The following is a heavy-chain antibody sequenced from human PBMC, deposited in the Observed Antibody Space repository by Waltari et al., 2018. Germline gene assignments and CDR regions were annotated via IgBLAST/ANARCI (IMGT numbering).Heavy chain of an antibody. CDR3: ARLGPIVGATPYFDY. CDR2: IYYSGST. Sequence: QVQLQESGPGLVKPSETLSLTCTVSGGSISSYYWSWIRQPPGKGLEWIGYIYYSGSTNYNPSLKSRVTISVDTSKNQCSLKLSSVTAADTAVYYCARLGPIVGATPYFDYWGQGTLVTVSS. J-gene: IGHJ4*02. CDR1: GGSISSYY. D-gene: IGHD1-26*01. V-gene: IGHV4-59*08.